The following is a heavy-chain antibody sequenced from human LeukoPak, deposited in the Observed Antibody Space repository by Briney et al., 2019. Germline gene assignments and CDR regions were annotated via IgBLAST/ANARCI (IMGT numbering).Heavy chain of an antibody. CDR3: ARDSLSILDTAMVRVFDY. CDR2: ISSSSSYI. Sequence: PGGSLRLSCAASGFTFSSYSMNWVRQAPGKGLEWVSSISSSSSYIYYADSVKGRFTISRDNAKNSLYLQMNSLRAEDTAVYYCARDSLSILDTAMVRVFDYWGQGTLVTVSS. V-gene: IGHV3-21*01. D-gene: IGHD5-18*01. J-gene: IGHJ4*02. CDR1: GFTFSSYS.